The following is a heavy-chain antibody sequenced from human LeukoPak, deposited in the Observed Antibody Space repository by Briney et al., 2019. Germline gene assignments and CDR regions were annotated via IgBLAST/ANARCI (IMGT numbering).Heavy chain of an antibody. CDR1: GFSIRSGYQ. J-gene: IGHJ5*02. D-gene: IGHD2-2*01. V-gene: IGHV4-38-2*02. CDR3: ARDPRWLTPDCTSISCYENYSDP. Sequence: PSETLSLTCVVSGFSIRSGYQWAWIRQPPGKGLEWIGSIYHTGSAHYNPSLKSRVTISIDTSNNQFSLRLNSVTAADTAVYYCARDPRWLTPDCTSISCYENYSDPWGQGILVTVSS. CDR2: IYHTGSA.